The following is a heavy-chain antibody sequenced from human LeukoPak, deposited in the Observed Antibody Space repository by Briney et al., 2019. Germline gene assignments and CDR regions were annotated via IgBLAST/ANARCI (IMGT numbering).Heavy chain of an antibody. D-gene: IGHD6-19*01. Sequence: GGSLRLSCAASGFSVTDNYMIWVRQAPGKGLEWVSAIYSGGTTSYADSVKGRLTISRDNSKNTLYLQMNSLRAEDTAVYHCARGAVTPVKVRFWYFDLWGRGTLVTVSS. CDR1: GFSVTDNY. J-gene: IGHJ2*01. CDR3: ARGAVTPVKVRFWYFDL. CDR2: IYSGGTT. V-gene: IGHV3-53*01.